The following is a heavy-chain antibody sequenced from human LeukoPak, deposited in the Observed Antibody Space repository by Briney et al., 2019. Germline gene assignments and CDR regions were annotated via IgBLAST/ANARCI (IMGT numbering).Heavy chain of an antibody. D-gene: IGHD3-22*01. V-gene: IGHV3-30-3*01. Sequence: GGSLRLSCAASGFTFSSYAMHWVRQAPGKGLEWVAVISYDGSNKYYADSVKGRFTISRDNSKNTLYLQVNSLRAEDTAVYYCARDDPNYYDSSGYLSLDLDYWGQGTLVTVSP. CDR3: ARDDPNYYDSSGYLSLDLDY. J-gene: IGHJ4*02. CDR1: GFTFSSYA. CDR2: ISYDGSNK.